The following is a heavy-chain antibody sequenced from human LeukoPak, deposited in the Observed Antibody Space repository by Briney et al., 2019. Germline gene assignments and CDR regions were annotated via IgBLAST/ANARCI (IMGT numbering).Heavy chain of an antibody. CDR1: GVSISSYY. CDR3: ARHRTDGTDFLDY. V-gene: IGHV4-59*08. CDR2: IYDSGST. Sequence: PSETLSLTCTVSGVSISSYYWSWIRQPPGKGLEWIAYIYDSGSTKHNPSLKSRVTISVDTSQNQLSLTMSSVTAADTAVYYCARHRTDGTDFLDYWGQGTLVTVSS. J-gene: IGHJ4*02. D-gene: IGHD3/OR15-3a*01.